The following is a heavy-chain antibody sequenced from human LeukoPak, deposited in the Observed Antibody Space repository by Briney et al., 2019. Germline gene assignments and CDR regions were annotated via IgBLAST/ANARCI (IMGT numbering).Heavy chain of an antibody. CDR3: ARRYSNYFFDY. CDR2: IYQSGST. CDR1: GYSITSGYY. V-gene: IGHV4-38-2*01. Sequence: PSETLSLTYGVSGYSITSGYYWAWIRQPPGKGLEWIGNIYQSGSTYYNPSFKSRVTISVDTSKNQFSLKLSSVTAADTAVYYCARRYSNYFFDYWGQGTLVTVSS. J-gene: IGHJ4*02. D-gene: IGHD4-11*01.